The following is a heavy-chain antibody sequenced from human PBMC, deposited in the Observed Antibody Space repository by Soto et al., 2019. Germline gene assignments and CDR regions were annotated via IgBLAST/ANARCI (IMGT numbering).Heavy chain of an antibody. CDR2: ISGSGGST. Sequence: GGSLRLSCVASGFTFSSYAMSWVRQAPGKGLEWVSAISGSGGSTYYADSVKGRFTISRDNSKNTLYLQMNSLRAEDMAVYYCAKVSYYDFWSGYYFDYWGQGTLVTVSS. CDR3: AKVSYYDFWSGYYFDY. J-gene: IGHJ4*02. CDR1: GFTFSSYA. D-gene: IGHD3-3*01. V-gene: IGHV3-23*01.